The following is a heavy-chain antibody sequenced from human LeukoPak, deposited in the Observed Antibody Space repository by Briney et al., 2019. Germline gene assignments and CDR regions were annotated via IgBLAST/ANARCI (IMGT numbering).Heavy chain of an antibody. CDR2: ISGSGGST. Sequence: GGSLSLSCAASGFTFSNAWMSWVRQAPGKGLEWVSAISGSGGSTYYADSVKGRFTISRDNSKNTLYLQMNSLRAEDTAVYYCAKGGVRFTIFGVARLGSYFDYWGQGTLVTVSS. V-gene: IGHV3-23*01. J-gene: IGHJ4*02. CDR3: AKGGVRFTIFGVARLGSYFDY. CDR1: GFTFSNAW. D-gene: IGHD3-3*01.